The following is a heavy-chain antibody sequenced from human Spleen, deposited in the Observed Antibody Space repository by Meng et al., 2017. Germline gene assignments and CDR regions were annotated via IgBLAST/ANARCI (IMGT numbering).Heavy chain of an antibody. CDR1: GYAFSNYW. CDR2: IYPGGSES. D-gene: IGHD3-10*01. J-gene: IGHJ4*02. CDR3: ARHDGSGNYFDY. V-gene: IGHV5-51*01. Sequence: GESLKISRKGPGYAFSNYWIAWVRQMPGKGVEYMGIIYPGGSESRYSPSFQGQVTISADKSISTAYLHWSSLKASDIAMYYCARHDGSGNYFDYWGQGTLVTVSS.